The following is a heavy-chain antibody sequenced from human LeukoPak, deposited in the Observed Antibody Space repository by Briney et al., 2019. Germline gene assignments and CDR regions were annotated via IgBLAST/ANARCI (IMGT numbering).Heavy chain of an antibody. J-gene: IGHJ4*02. CDR3: ARDRYCSGGSCYGDY. CDR1: GFTFSSYA. D-gene: IGHD2-15*01. Sequence: GGSLRLSCAASGFTFSSYAMSWVRQAPGKGLEWVSALSGGSTYYADSVKGRFTISRDNAKNTLYLRMNSLRAEDTAVYYCARDRYCSGGSCYGDYWGQGILVTVSS. V-gene: IGHV3-23*01. CDR2: LSGGST.